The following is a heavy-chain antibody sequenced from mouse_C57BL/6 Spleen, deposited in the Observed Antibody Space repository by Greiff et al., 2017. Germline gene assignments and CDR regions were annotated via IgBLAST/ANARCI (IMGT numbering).Heavy chain of an antibody. Sequence: VQLQQSGAELVKPGASVKLSCTASGFNIKDYYMHWVKQRTEQGLEWIGRIDPEAGETKYAPKFQGKATITADTSSNTAYLQLSSLTSEDTAVYYCARGGLYDYEAWFAYWGQGTLVTVSA. V-gene: IGHV14-2*01. J-gene: IGHJ3*01. D-gene: IGHD2-4*01. CDR2: IDPEAGET. CDR3: ARGGLYDYEAWFAY. CDR1: GFNIKDYY.